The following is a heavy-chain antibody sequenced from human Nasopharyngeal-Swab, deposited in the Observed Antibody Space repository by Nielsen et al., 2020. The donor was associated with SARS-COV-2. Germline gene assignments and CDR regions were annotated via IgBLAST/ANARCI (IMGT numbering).Heavy chain of an antibody. J-gene: IGHJ6*03. CDR2: ISGSGDAT. CDR1: GFTFSNSV. D-gene: IGHD3-10*01. CDR3: ANRGSYYNDYMDV. V-gene: IGHV3-23*01. Sequence: GESLKISCAASGFTFSNSVMTWVRRAPGKGLEWVSAISGSGDATYYADSVKARFTISRDNFKDTLSLQMNSLRAADTAVYYCANRGSYYNDYMDVWGKGTTVSVSS.